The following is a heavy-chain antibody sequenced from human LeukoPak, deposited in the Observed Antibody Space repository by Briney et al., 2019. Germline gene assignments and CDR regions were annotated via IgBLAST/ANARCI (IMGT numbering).Heavy chain of an antibody. CDR1: GNTFTAYY. V-gene: IGHV1-2*02. CDR2: INPNTGGT. Sequence: ASVKVSCKASGNTFTAYYIHWVRQAPGQGLEWMGWINPNTGGTKYAQNFQGRVTMTGDTSISTVYMELTRLRSDDTAVYFCARSVDRYWGQGTLVTVSS. J-gene: IGHJ4*02. D-gene: IGHD6-19*01. CDR3: ARSVDRY.